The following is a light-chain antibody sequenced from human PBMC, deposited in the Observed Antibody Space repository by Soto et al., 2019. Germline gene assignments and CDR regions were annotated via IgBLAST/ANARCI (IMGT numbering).Light chain of an antibody. Sequence: DIQMTQSPSTMSASLGDRVTITCRASQGISSDIAWFQQKPGKVPRRLTYAASSVESGVPSRFSGSGSGTEFTLTISSLQTEDFADYYCLQHNSYPGTFGGGTKVDIK. J-gene: IGKJ4*01. CDR3: LQHNSYPGT. V-gene: IGKV1-17*03. CDR2: AAS. CDR1: QGISSD.